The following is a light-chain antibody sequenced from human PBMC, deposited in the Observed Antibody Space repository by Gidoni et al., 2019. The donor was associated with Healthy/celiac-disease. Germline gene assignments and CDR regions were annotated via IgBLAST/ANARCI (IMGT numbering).Light chain of an antibody. Sequence: SYELPQPPSVSVSPGQTARITCSGDALQKQYAYWYQQKPGQAPVLVIYKDSERPSGIPERFSGSSSGTTVTLTISGVQAEDEADYYCQSADSSGTLVVFGGGTKLTVL. CDR3: QSADSSGTLVV. CDR1: ALQKQY. CDR2: KDS. V-gene: IGLV3-25*02. J-gene: IGLJ2*01.